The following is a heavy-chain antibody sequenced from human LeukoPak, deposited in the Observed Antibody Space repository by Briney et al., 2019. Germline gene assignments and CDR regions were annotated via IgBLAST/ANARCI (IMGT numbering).Heavy chain of an antibody. J-gene: IGHJ4*02. CDR2: IYTSGST. V-gene: IGHV4-4*07. CDR3: ASSYDILTGYYNQFDY. D-gene: IGHD3-9*01. Sequence: SETLSLTCTVSGGSISSYYWSWIRQPAGKGLEWIGRIYTSGSTNYNPSLKSRVTISVDTSKNQFSLKLSSVTAADTAVYYCASSYDILTGYYNQFDYWGQGTLVTVSS. CDR1: GGSISSYY.